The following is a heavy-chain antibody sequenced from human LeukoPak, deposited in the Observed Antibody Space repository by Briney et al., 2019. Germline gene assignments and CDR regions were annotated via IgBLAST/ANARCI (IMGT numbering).Heavy chain of an antibody. V-gene: IGHV1-2*02. J-gene: IGHJ4*02. D-gene: IGHD2-21*02. CDR3: ARDLRCTNCGGDPLDY. Sequence: GASVKVSCKASGYTFTGYYMHWVRQAPGQGLEWMGWINPNSGGTNYAQKFQGRVTMTRDTSISTAYMELSRLRSDDTAVYYCARDLRCTNCGGDPLDYWGQGTLVTVSS. CDR1: GYTFTGYY. CDR2: INPNSGGT.